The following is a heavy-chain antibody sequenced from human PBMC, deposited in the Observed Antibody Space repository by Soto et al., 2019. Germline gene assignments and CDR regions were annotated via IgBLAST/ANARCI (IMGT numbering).Heavy chain of an antibody. V-gene: IGHV5-51*01. Sequence: GESLKISCKGSGYSFNMYWIAWVRQMPGQGPEWMGIIYPGDSDTTYSSSFQGQATISADKTISTVYLQLSSLKASDTAMYYCARQHRYIATINNDAFDIWGQGTMVTVSS. J-gene: IGHJ3*02. CDR1: GYSFNMYW. CDR3: ARQHRYIATINNDAFDI. CDR2: IYPGDSDT. D-gene: IGHD4-4*01.